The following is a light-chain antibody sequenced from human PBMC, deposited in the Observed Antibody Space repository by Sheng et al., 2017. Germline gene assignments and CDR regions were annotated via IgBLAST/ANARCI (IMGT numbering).Light chain of an antibody. CDR3: LQDNNYPFT. V-gene: IGKV1-6*01. J-gene: IGKJ3*01. CDR1: QDISSY. CDR2: AAS. Sequence: ATQLTQSPSSLSASVGDRVTITCRASQDISSYLAWYQQKPGKAPKLLIYAASSLQSGVPSRFSGSGSGTDFSLTISSLQPEDFATYFCLQDNNYPFTFGPGTRVDI.